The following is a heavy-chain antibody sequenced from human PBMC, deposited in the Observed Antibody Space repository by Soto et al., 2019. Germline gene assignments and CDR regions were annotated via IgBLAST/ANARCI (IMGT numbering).Heavy chain of an antibody. D-gene: IGHD6-19*01. J-gene: IGHJ4*02. CDR1: GYTFTSYD. CDR2: MNPNSGNT. V-gene: IGHV1-8*01. Sequence: QVQLVQSGAEVKKPGASVKVSCKASGYTFTSYDINWVRQATGQGLEWMGWMNPNSGNTGYAQKFQSRVTLTTHTPISTAYMELSSLRSESTAVYYCARESSPGWYVDYWGQGTLVTVSS. CDR3: ARESSPGWYVDY.